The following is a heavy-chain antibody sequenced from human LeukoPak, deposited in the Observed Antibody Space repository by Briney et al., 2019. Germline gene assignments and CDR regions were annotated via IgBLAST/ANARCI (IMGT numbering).Heavy chain of an antibody. J-gene: IGHJ4*02. CDR1: GYTFTSYH. V-gene: IGHV1-2*02. CDR3: ARDADPGYSYAHFDY. D-gene: IGHD5-18*01. CDR2: INPSGGTT. Sequence: ASVKVSCKASGYTFTSYHMHWVRQAPGQGLEWMGIINPSGGTTNYAQKFQGRVTMTRDTSISTAYMELSRLRSDDTAVYYCARDADPGYSYAHFDYWGQGTLVTVSS.